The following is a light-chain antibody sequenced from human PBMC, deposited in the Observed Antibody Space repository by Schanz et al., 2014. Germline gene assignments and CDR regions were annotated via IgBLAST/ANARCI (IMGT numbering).Light chain of an antibody. V-gene: IGKV3-20*01. CDR1: QSVSSY. Sequence: EIVLTQSPATLSLSPGERATLSCRASQSVSSYLAWYQQKPGQAPRLLIYGASSRATGIPDRFSGSGSGTDFTLTISRLEPEDFAVYYCQQYNSWPRTFGQGTKVEIK. CDR3: QQYNSWPRT. J-gene: IGKJ1*01. CDR2: GAS.